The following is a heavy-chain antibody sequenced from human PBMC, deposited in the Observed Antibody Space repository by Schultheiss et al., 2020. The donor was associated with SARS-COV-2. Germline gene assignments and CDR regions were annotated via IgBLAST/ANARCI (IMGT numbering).Heavy chain of an antibody. CDR3: ARLLIAAAGYFDY. J-gene: IGHJ4*02. D-gene: IGHD6-13*01. V-gene: IGHV4-31*01. CDR1: GGSISSGGYY. Sequence: SETLSLTCTVSGGSISSGGYYWSWIRQHPGKGLEWIGYIYYSGSTYYNPSLKSLVTISVDTSKNQFSLKLSSVTAADTAVYYCARLLIAAAGYFDYWGQGTLVTVSS. CDR2: IYYSGST.